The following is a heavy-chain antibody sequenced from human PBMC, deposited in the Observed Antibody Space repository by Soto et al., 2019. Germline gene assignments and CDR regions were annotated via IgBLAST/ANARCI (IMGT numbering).Heavy chain of an antibody. D-gene: IGHD5-18*01. Sequence: PGGSLRLSCEASGFMFNDYGMHWVRQAPGKGLDWVAVISYDGDNKYYAQSVKGRFTISRDNSKNTLFLHMDSLRREDTAVYHCVKGDLDTAVVNGPDDFDFWGQGTKVTVSS. V-gene: IGHV3-30*18. CDR2: ISYDGDNK. J-gene: IGHJ3*01. CDR1: GFMFNDYG. CDR3: VKGDLDTAVVNGPDDFDF.